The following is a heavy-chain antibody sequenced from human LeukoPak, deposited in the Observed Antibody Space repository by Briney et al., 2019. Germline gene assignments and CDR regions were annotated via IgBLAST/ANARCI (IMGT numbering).Heavy chain of an antibody. V-gene: IGHV1-18*01. Sequence: ASVKVSCKASGYTFTSYGISWVRQAPGQGLEYMGWISPYNGDTNYPQKLQGRVTMTTDRSTSTAYMDLMSLRSDDTAVYYCAGTGPYSDVYYLDYWGQGTLVTVSS. CDR1: GYTFTSYG. CDR2: ISPYNGDT. J-gene: IGHJ4*02. CDR3: AGTGPYSDVYYLDY. D-gene: IGHD4-17*01.